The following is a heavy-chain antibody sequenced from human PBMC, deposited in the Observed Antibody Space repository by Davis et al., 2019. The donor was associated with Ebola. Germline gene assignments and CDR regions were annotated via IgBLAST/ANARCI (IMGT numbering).Heavy chain of an antibody. CDR1: GGSFSGYF. V-gene: IGHV4-34*01. D-gene: IGHD3-16*02. Sequence: SETLSLTCAVYGGSFSGYFWSWIRQPPGKGLEWIGEINHSGSTNYKSSLKSRVTISIDTSKNQFSLKLSTVTAADTAVYYCARGNYVWGSYRYVAYYYYGMDVWGQGTTVTVSS. CDR2: INHSGST. J-gene: IGHJ6*02. CDR3: ARGNYVWGSYRYVAYYYYGMDV.